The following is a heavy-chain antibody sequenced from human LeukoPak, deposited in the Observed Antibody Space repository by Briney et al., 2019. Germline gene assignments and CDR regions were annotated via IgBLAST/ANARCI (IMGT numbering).Heavy chain of an antibody. CDR2: IYYSGST. Sequence: PSETLSLTCTVSGGSISSYYWSWIRQPPGKGLEWIGYIYYSGSTNYNPSLKSRVTISVDTSKNQFSLKLSSVTAADTAVYYCARVSNYYGSGSYSPGPYNWFDPWGQGTLVTVSS. D-gene: IGHD3-10*01. V-gene: IGHV4-59*01. J-gene: IGHJ5*02. CDR1: GGSISSYY. CDR3: ARVSNYYGSGSYSPGPYNWFDP.